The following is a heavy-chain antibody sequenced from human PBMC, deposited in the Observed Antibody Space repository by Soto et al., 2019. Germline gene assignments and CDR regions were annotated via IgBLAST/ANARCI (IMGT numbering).Heavy chain of an antibody. CDR2: IWFDGSKK. D-gene: IGHD3-9*01. Sequence: VQLVESGGGVVQPGRSLRLSCAASAFTFSSYGMHWVRQAPGKGLEWVAVIWFDGSKKYYADSVKGRFTISRDNSENMLYLQMSILRAEDTAVYYCATRGVVTGHYFIDFWGQGTLVTVSS. CDR1: AFTFSSYG. J-gene: IGHJ4*02. CDR3: ATRGVVTGHYFIDF. V-gene: IGHV3-33*01.